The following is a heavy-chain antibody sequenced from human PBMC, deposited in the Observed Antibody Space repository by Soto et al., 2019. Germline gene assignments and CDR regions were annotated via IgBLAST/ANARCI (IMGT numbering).Heavy chain of an antibody. J-gene: IGHJ4*02. CDR2: IYDSGST. Sequence: QVQLQESGPGLVKPSQTLSLTCTVSGGSITSGGYYWSWIRQHPGKGLEWIGYIYDSGSTFYNPSPKSRITLSFDTSKNQFSLKLSSVTVADTAVYFCARKQAGYFYGIDYWGQGTLVTVSS. V-gene: IGHV4-31*03. CDR1: GGSITSGGYY. D-gene: IGHD3-10*01. CDR3: ARKQAGYFYGIDY.